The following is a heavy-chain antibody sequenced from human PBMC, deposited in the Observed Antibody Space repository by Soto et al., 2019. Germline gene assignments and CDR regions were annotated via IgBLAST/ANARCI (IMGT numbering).Heavy chain of an antibody. V-gene: IGHV3-53*01. CDR3: ASWHEREHAYDV. Sequence: DVQLVESGGGLIQPGESLRLSCAAFGLTVSGKKYVAWVRQAPGKGLEWVSALYDVDGSFYADSVKGRFTTSSDSSKTTVFPQINGLRPDDTAGYYCASWHEREHAYDVWGQGTTVTVSS. J-gene: IGHJ3*01. CDR1: GLTVSGKKY. D-gene: IGHD1-1*01. CDR2: LYDVDGS.